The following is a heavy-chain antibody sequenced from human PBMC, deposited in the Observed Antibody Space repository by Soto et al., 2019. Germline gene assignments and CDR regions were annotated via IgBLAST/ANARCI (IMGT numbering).Heavy chain of an antibody. J-gene: IGHJ2*01. Sequence: EVQLLESGGGLAVPGGSLRLSCADSGFTFSDFVMNWVRQAPGKGLEWVSGIRSSGDNTYYADSVKGRFTISRYKSKNKIYLHMNSLRADDTAVYQCAKVLRYFHWGSSLDHWGRGTLVTVSS. CDR3: AKVLRYFHWGSSLDH. D-gene: IGHD3-9*01. CDR1: GFTFSDFV. CDR2: IRSSGDNT. V-gene: IGHV3-23*01.